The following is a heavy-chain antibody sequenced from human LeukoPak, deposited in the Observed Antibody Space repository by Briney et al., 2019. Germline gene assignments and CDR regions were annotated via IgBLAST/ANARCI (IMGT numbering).Heavy chain of an antibody. D-gene: IGHD3-10*01. J-gene: IGHJ5*02. Sequence: PSGTLSLTCAVSGGSISSSNWWSWVRQPPGKGLEWIGEIYHSGSTNYNPSLKSRVTISVDTSKNQFSLKLSSVTAADTAVYYCARLRKPGPKLLWFGEPHNWFDPWGQGTLVTVSS. V-gene: IGHV4-4*02. CDR3: ARLRKPGPKLLWFGEPHNWFDP. CDR2: IYHSGST. CDR1: GGSISSSNW.